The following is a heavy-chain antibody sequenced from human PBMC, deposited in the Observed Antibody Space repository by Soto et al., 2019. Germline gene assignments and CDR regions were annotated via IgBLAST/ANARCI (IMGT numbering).Heavy chain of an antibody. J-gene: IGHJ5*02. CDR3: ARDFTVAGSPADVVWFDP. CDR2: ISSSSSYI. CDR1: GFTFSSYS. V-gene: IGHV3-21*01. D-gene: IGHD6-19*01. Sequence: EVQLVESGGGLVKPGGSLRLSCAASGFTFSSYSMNWVRQAPGKGLEWVSSISSSSSYIYYADSVKGRFTISRDNAKNSLYLQMNSLRAEDTAVYYCARDFTVAGSPADVVWFDPWGQGTLVTVSS.